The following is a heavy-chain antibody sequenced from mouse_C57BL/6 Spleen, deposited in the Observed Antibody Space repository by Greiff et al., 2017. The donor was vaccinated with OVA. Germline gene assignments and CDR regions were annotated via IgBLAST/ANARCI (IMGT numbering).Heavy chain of an antibody. CDR3: AREYYGSGYFDY. Sequence: QVQLKQPGAELVRPGSSVKLSCKASGYTFTSYWMHWVKQRPIQGLEWIGNIDPSDSETHYNQKFKDKATLTVDKSSSTAYMQLSSLTSEDSAVYYCAREYYGSGYFDYWGQGTTLTVSS. D-gene: IGHD1-1*01. V-gene: IGHV1-52*01. CDR1: GYTFTSYW. CDR2: IDPSDSET. J-gene: IGHJ2*01.